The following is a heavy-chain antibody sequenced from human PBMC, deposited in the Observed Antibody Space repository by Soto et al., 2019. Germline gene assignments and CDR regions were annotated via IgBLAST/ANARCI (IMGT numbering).Heavy chain of an antibody. CDR1: DYTFTSYG. V-gene: IGHV1-18*01. CDR2: ISPYNDNT. CDR3: ARGMWELPIDY. J-gene: IGHJ4*02. Sequence: QVQLVQSGAEVKKPGASVKVSCKASDYTFTSYGINWVRQAPGQGLEWMGWISPYNDNTQYAQRFQGRVTLTTDTSTNTDYMELRSLRSYDTAVYYCARGMWELPIDYWGQGTLVTVSS. D-gene: IGHD1-26*01.